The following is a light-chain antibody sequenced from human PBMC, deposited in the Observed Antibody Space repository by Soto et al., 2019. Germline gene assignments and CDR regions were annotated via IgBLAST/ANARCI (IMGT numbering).Light chain of an antibody. CDR3: QQRGSWPLT. CDR2: DTS. J-gene: IGKJ4*01. CDR1: QSVSGY. V-gene: IGKV3-11*01. Sequence: ELVFTQSPATLSLSPGERAILSCRASQSVSGYLAWYQQTPGQAPRLLIYDTSNRATGIPARFSGSGSGTDFTLTISSLEPEDFAVYYCQQRGSWPLTFGGGTKV.